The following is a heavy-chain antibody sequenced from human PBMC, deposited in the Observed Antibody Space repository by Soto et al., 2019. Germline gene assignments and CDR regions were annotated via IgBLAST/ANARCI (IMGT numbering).Heavy chain of an antibody. CDR2: IGPESGAT. Sequence: ASVKVSCKASGYSFTDYHIHWVRQAPEQGPEWMGEIGPESGATRYAQRFQGRVTMTREMSITTVYMELNNLSPDDTAVYYCGRGRSGQIVVFYWGQGTPVTVS. CDR1: GYSFTDYH. CDR3: GRGRSGQIVVFY. D-gene: IGHD1-26*01. V-gene: IGHV1-2*02. J-gene: IGHJ4*02.